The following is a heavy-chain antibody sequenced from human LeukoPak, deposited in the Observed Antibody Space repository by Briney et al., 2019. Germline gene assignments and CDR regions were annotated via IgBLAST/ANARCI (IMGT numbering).Heavy chain of an antibody. Sequence: ASVKVSCKVSGYTLTELSMHWVRQAPGKGLEWMGGFDPEDGETIYAQKFQGRVTMTEDTSTDTAYMELSSLRSEDTAVYYCATVLIYSKGYDALDIWGQGTMVTVSS. D-gene: IGHD4-11*01. V-gene: IGHV1-24*01. CDR2: FDPEDGET. J-gene: IGHJ3*02. CDR1: GYTLTELS. CDR3: ATVLIYSKGYDALDI.